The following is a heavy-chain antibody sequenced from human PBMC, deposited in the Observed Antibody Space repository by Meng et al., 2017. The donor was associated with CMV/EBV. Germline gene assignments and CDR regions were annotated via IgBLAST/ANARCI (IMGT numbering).Heavy chain of an antibody. CDR1: CGSISSDY. V-gene: IGHV4-4*07. Sequence: GPLRESGPGLGEPSETLSPPCPASCGSISSDYWSWIRQPAGKGLEWIGRIYTSGSTNYNPSLKSRVTMSVDTSKNQFSLKLSSVTAADTAVYYCARGPEVDYGDYVGLDYWGQGTLVTVSS. CDR2: IYTSGST. CDR3: ARGPEVDYGDYVGLDY. J-gene: IGHJ4*02. D-gene: IGHD4-17*01.